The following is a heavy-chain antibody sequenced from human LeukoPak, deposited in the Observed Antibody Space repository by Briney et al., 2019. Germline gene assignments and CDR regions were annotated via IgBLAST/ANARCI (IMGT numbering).Heavy chain of an antibody. CDR1: GFTFSSYA. V-gene: IGHV3-23*01. Sequence: PGGSLRLSCAASGFTFSSYAMSWVRQAPGKGLEWVPAISGSGGSTYYADSVKGRFAISRDNSKNTLYLQMNSLRAEDTAVYYCAKDSAMATTDYFDYWGQGTLVTVSS. D-gene: IGHD5-24*01. CDR3: AKDSAMATTDYFDY. J-gene: IGHJ4*02. CDR2: ISGSGGST.